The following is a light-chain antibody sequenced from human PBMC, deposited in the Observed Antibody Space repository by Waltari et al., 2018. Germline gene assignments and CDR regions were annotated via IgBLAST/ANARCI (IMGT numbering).Light chain of an antibody. CDR2: GVN. CDR3: SSYAAYNSVI. CDR1: SGDVGNYNL. Sequence: QSTLTQPASVSGSLGQSITLSCIGTSGDVGNYNLVSWYQQHPGKAPKFMIYGVNKRPSGVSHRFSGSKSCNTASLTISGLQGDDEAIYFCSSYAAYNSVIFGGGTKVTVL. V-gene: IGLV2-23*02. J-gene: IGLJ2*01.